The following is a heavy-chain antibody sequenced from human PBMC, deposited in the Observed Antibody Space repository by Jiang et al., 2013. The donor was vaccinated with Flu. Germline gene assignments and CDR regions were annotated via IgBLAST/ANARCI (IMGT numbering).Heavy chain of an antibody. D-gene: IGHD3-10*01. J-gene: IGHJ3*02. CDR1: GGSVSGESYY. CDR3: ARYYYASGRKDAFDI. V-gene: IGHV4-31*01. Sequence: GPGLVKPSRTLSLTCTVSGGSVSGESYYWSWIRQPPGKALEWIGYIHHGGAAFYNPSLKSLDPISIDTSKNQFFLKLTSVTVADTAMYYCARYYYASGRKDAFDIWGQGTMVIVSS. CDR2: IHHGGAA.